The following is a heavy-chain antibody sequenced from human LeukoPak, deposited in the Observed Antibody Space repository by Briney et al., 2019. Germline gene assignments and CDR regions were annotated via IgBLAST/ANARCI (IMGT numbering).Heavy chain of an antibody. CDR3: ARGYRWFGELSVDY. D-gene: IGHD3-10*01. V-gene: IGHV4-30-2*01. CDR2: IYHSGST. Sequence: SETLSLTCTVSGGSISSGGYYWSWIRQPPGKGLEWIGYIYHSGSTYYNPSLKSRVTISVDRSKNQFSLKLSSVTAADTAVYYCARGYRWFGELSVDYWGQGTLVTVSS. CDR1: GGSISSGGYY. J-gene: IGHJ4*02.